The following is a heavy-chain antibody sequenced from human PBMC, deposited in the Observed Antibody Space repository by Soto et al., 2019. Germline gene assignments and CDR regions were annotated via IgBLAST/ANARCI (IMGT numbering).Heavy chain of an antibody. V-gene: IGHV3-48*01. CDR3: ARDSNYGDYIYYYYYLDV. CDR2: ISSSSSTI. J-gene: IGHJ6*03. D-gene: IGHD4-17*01. CDR1: GFTFSSYS. Sequence: GGSLRLSCAASGFTFSSYSMNWVRQAPGKGLEWVSYISSSSSTIYYADSMKGRLTISRDNAKNSVYLQMNSLRAEDTAVYYCARDSNYGDYIYYYYYLDVWGKGTTVTVSS.